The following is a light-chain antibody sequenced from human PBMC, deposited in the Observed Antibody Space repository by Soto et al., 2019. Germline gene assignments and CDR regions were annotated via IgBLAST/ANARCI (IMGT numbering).Light chain of an antibody. CDR3: QHYNNWPLT. Sequence: EIVMTQSPATLSVSPGERATLSCRASQSVSSNLAWYQQKPGQAPSLLIYDASTRATGVPARFSGTGSGTEFTLTISSLQSEDFAVYYCQHYNNWPLTFGGGTKVEIK. CDR1: QSVSSN. V-gene: IGKV3-15*01. CDR2: DAS. J-gene: IGKJ4*01.